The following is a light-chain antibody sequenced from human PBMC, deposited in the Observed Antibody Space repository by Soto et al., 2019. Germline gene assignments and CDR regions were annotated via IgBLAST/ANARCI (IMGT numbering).Light chain of an antibody. CDR1: QSISSY. Sequence: EVVLTQSPATLSLSPGERATLSCRASQSISSYLAWSQQKPGQAPRLLIYDASNRATGIPARFSGSGSGTDFSLPIRSLEPEDFAVYYCKHRTSWPPGDSFGPGTTVDIK. V-gene: IGKV3-11*01. J-gene: IGKJ3*01. CDR3: KHRTSWPPGDS. CDR2: DAS.